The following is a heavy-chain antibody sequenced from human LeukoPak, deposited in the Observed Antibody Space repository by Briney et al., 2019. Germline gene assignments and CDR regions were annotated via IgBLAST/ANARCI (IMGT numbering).Heavy chain of an antibody. V-gene: IGHV3-43D*03. CDR1: GFTFDDYA. CDR2: ISWDGGST. J-gene: IGHJ6*04. D-gene: IGHD6-13*01. Sequence: GGSLRLSCAASGFTFDDYAMHWVRQAPGKGLEWVSLISWDGGSTYYADSVKGRFTISRDNSKNSLYLQMNSLRAENTALYYCAKDPRIAAAGTARSFGMDVWGKGTTVTVSS. CDR3: AKDPRIAAAGTARSFGMDV.